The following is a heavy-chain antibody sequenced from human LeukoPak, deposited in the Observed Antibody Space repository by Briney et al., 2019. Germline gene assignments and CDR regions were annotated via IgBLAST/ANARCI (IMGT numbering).Heavy chain of an antibody. CDR3: ARGRLQYDFWSGYYYYYMDV. J-gene: IGHJ6*03. D-gene: IGHD3-3*01. CDR1: GYSISSDYY. Sequence: SETLSLTCSVSGYSISSDYYWGCIRQPPGKGLEWIGFIYYSGSTYYNPSLKSRVTISVDTSKNQFSLKLSSVTAADTAVYYCARGRLQYDFWSGYYYYYMDVWGKGTTVTVSS. V-gene: IGHV4-38-2*02. CDR2: IYYSGST.